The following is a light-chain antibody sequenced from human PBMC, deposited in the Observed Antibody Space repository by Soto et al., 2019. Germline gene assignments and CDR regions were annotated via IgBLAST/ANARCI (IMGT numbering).Light chain of an antibody. J-gene: IGLJ2*01. CDR1: SSEVGNYNY. CDR2: EVR. CDR3: CSDAGSYTLV. Sequence: QSALTQPRSVSASPGQSVTISCSGSSSEVGNYNYVSWYQQHPGKAPKLIIYEVRKRPSGVPDRFSGSKSGNTASLTISGLQTEDEADYYCCSDAGSYTLVFGGGTKVTVL. V-gene: IGLV2-11*01.